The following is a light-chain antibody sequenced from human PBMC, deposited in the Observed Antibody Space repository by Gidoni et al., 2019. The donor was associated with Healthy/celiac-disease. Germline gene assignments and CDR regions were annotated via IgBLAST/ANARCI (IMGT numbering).Light chain of an antibody. CDR2: GAS. V-gene: IGKV3-20*01. Sequence: EILLTQSPGTLSLSPGERATLSCRASQSVSSSYLAWYQQKPGQAPRLLIYGASSRATGIPDRFSGSGSGTDFTLTISRLEPEDFAVYYCQQYGSPWTFGQXTKVEIK. J-gene: IGKJ1*01. CDR1: QSVSSSY. CDR3: QQYGSPWT.